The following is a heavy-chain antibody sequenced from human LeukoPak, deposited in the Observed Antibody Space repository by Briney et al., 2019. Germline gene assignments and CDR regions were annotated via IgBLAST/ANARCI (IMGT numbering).Heavy chain of an antibody. J-gene: IGHJ4*02. CDR3: ARHEPLPQIIVLMVYAMPDY. Sequence: PSETLSLTCTVSGGSISSYYWSWIRQPPGKELEWIAYIYYTGSSNYNPSLKSRVTISVDTSKNQFSLKLSSVTAADTAVYYCARHEPLPQIIVLMVYAMPDYWGQGTLVTVSS. V-gene: IGHV4-59*08. D-gene: IGHD2-8*01. CDR1: GGSISSYY. CDR2: IYYTGSS.